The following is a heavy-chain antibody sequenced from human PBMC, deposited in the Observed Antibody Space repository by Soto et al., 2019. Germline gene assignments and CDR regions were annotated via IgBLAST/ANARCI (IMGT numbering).Heavy chain of an antibody. J-gene: IGHJ6*03. V-gene: IGHV3-23*01. CDR1: GFTFSSYA. Sequence: GGSLRLSCAASGFTFSSYAMSWVRQAPGKGLEWVSAISGSGGSTYYADSVKGRFTISRDNSKNTLYLQMNSLRAEDTAVYYCAKRVSGYCSSTSTKCYYYYYMDVWGKGTTVTVSS. CDR3: AKRVSGYCSSTSTKCYYYYYMDV. CDR2: ISGSGGST. D-gene: IGHD2-2*01.